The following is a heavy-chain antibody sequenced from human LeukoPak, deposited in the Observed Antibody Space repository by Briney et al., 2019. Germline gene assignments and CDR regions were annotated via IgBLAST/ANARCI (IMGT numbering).Heavy chain of an antibody. J-gene: IGHJ3*02. CDR2: IKQDGSEK. Sequence: PGGSLRLSCAASGFTFSSYWMSWVRQAPGKGLEWVANIKQDGSEKYYVDSVKGRFTISRDSAKNSLYLQMNSLRAEDTAVYYCAKDHHLGAPTEDIWGQGTMVTVSS. CDR1: GFTFSSYW. CDR3: AKDHHLGAPTEDI. V-gene: IGHV3-7*01. D-gene: IGHD6-6*01.